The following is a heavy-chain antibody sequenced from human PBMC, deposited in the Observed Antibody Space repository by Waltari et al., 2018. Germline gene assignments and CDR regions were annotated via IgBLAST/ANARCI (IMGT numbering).Heavy chain of an antibody. CDR1: GGSISSYY. J-gene: IGHJ6*02. CDR3: ARGTYSPTRSYGMDV. D-gene: IGHD1-26*01. CDR2: IYYSGST. V-gene: IGHV4-59*01. Sequence: QVQLQESGPGLVKPSETLSLTCTVSGGSISSYYWSWIRQPPGKGLEWIGYIYYSGSTNYNPSLKSRVTISVDTSKNQFSLKLSSVTAADTAVYYCARGTYSPTRSYGMDVWGQGTTVTVSS.